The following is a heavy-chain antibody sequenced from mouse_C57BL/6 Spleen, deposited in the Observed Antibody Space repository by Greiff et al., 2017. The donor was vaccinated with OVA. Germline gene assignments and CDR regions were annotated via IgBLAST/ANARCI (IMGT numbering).Heavy chain of an antibody. CDR1: GYTFTDYY. CDR2: INPNNGGT. Sequence: EVQLQQSGPELVKPGASVKISCKASGYTFTDYYMNWVKQSHGKSLEWIGDINPNNGGTSYNQKFKGKATLTVDKSSSTAYMELRSLTSEDSAVYYCARSGGLRHPGAYWGQGTLVTVSA. V-gene: IGHV1-26*01. J-gene: IGHJ3*01. D-gene: IGHD2-4*01. CDR3: ARSGGLRHPGAY.